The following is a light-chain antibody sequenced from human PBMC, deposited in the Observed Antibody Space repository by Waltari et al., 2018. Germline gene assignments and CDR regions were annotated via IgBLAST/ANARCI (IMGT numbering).Light chain of an antibody. CDR2: EVS. J-gene: IGLJ2*01. CDR1: SSDVGGYNY. Sequence: QSALTQPPSASGSPGQSVTISCTGTSSDVGGYNYVSWYQQHPGKAPKLIIYEVSKWPSGVPGRFSGSTSGNTASLTVSGLQAEDEADYYCSSYAGSNNVVFGGGTKLTVL. V-gene: IGLV2-8*01. CDR3: SSYAGSNNVV.